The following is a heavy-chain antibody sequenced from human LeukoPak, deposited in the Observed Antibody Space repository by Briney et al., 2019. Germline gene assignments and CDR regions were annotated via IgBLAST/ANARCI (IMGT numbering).Heavy chain of an antibody. CDR1: GGSFSGYY. V-gene: IGHV4-34*01. CDR2: INHSGST. D-gene: IGHD5-18*01. J-gene: IGHJ6*03. CDR3: ARTTEGGYTYGYFYYYYMDV. Sequence: MPSETLSLTCAVYGGSFSGYYWSWIRQPPGKGLEWIGEINHSGSTNYNPSLKSRVTISVDTSKNQFSLKLSSVTAADTAVYYCARTTEGGYTYGYFYYYYMDVWGKGTTVTISS.